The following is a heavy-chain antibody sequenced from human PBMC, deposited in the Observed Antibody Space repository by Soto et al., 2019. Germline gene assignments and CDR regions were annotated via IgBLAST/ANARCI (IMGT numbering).Heavy chain of an antibody. CDR3: ATAWGYYGSGLSDAFDI. CDR1: GYSFMNYG. V-gene: IGHV1-18*01. CDR2: ISPDKVNT. J-gene: IGHJ3*02. D-gene: IGHD3-10*01. Sequence: ASVKVSCKSSGYSFMNYGISWVRQAPGQGPEWVAWISPDKVNTHYAQNLQGRVTMTADTSTDTAYMELSSLRYEDTAVYYCATAWGYYGSGLSDAFDIWGQGTMVTVSS.